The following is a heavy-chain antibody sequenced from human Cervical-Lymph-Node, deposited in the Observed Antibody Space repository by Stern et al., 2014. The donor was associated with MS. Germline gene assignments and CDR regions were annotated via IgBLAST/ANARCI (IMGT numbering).Heavy chain of an antibody. Sequence: EVQLVESGGGVVQPGGSLRLSCAASGFTFSSYWMHWVRQDPGKGLVWVSHINSNGGSTGYADSVKGRFTISRDNAKNTLYLQMNSLRAEDTAVYYCVRPPRSDCSSCNWFDPWGQGTLVTVSS. D-gene: IGHD2-2*01. J-gene: IGHJ5*02. CDR2: INSNGGST. CDR1: GFTFSSYW. V-gene: IGHV3-74*02. CDR3: VRPPRSDCSSCNWFDP.